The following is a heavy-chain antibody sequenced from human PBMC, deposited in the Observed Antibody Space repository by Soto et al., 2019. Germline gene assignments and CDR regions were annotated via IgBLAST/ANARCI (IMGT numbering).Heavy chain of an antibody. Sequence: ASVKVSGKASGYSFTTHGISWVRRAPGHGLEWMGWISAYNGDTHYVQRFQGRLTMTTDTSTSTAYMEPRSLTSDDTAVYYCARDPPFSGILRGTPLMDVWGQGTTVTVSS. J-gene: IGHJ6*02. CDR3: ARDPPFSGILRGTPLMDV. D-gene: IGHD4-17*01. CDR2: ISAYNGDT. V-gene: IGHV1-18*04. CDR1: GYSFTTHG.